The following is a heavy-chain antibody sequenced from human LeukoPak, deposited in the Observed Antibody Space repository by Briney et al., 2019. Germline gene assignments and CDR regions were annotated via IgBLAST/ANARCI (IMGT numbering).Heavy chain of an antibody. CDR2: ISSSSSNK. Sequence: GGSLRLSCAASGFTFSSYSMNWVRQAPGKGLEWISYISSSSSNKDYADSVKGRFTISRDNAENSLSLQMNSLRGEDTAVYYCARGESASAWLIEYWGQGTLVTVSS. J-gene: IGHJ4*02. V-gene: IGHV3-48*01. CDR1: GFTFSSYS. CDR3: ARGESASAWLIEY. D-gene: IGHD6-19*01.